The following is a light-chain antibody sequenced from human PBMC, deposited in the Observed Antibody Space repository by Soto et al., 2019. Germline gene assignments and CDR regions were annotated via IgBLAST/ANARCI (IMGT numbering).Light chain of an antibody. CDR1: HSVSNN. CDR2: YAS. Sequence: EIIMTQSPATLSVSPGERATLSCRASHSVSNNLAWYQQKPGQAPRLLIYYASTRATGIPARFSGSGSGTEFTLTISSLQSEDFALYYFQQYNDWPRITFGQGTRLEVK. J-gene: IGKJ5*01. CDR3: QQYNDWPRIT. V-gene: IGKV3-15*01.